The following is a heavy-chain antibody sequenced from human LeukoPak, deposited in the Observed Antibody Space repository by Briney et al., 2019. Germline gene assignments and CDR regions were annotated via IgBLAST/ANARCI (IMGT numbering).Heavy chain of an antibody. CDR3: ARHEGYSYAFAY. CDR2: IYYSGST. V-gene: IGHV4-59*08. J-gene: IGHJ4*02. D-gene: IGHD5-18*01. Sequence: PSETLSLTCTVSGGSISSYYWSWIRQPPGKGLEWIGYIYYSGSTNYNPSPKSRLTISADTSKNQFSLKLSSVTAADTAVYFCARHEGYSYAFAYWGQGTLVTVSS. CDR1: GGSISSYY.